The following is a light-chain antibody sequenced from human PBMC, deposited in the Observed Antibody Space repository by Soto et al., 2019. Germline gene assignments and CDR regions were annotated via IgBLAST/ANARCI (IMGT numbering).Light chain of an antibody. Sequence: QSALTQPASGSGSLRQSITISCTGTSSDVGAYNYVSWYQQQPGKAPKLMISEVSNRPSGVSNRFSGSKSGNTASLIISGLQAEDEADYYCCSFTSITTYVFGTGTKGTLL. CDR1: SSDVGAYNY. CDR3: CSFTSITTYV. V-gene: IGLV2-14*01. J-gene: IGLJ1*01. CDR2: EVS.